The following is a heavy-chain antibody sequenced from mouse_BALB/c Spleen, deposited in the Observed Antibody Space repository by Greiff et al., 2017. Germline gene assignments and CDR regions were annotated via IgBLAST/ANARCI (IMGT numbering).Heavy chain of an antibody. Sequence: QVQLQQSGAELVRPGVSVKISCKGSGYTFTDYAMHWVKQSHAKSLEWIGVISTYYGDASYNQKFKGKATMTVDKSSSTAYMELARLTSEDSAIYYCAREAIYYGYDAGLDSWGQGTTLTVSS. J-gene: IGHJ2*01. CDR1: GYTFTDYA. V-gene: IGHV1S137*01. CDR3: AREAIYYGYDAGLDS. D-gene: IGHD2-2*01. CDR2: ISTYYGDA.